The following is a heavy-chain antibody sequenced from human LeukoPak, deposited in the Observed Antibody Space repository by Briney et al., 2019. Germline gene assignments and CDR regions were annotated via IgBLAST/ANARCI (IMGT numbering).Heavy chain of an antibody. J-gene: IGHJ3*01. D-gene: IGHD2-21*02. CDR3: ARGAGDWNAFAF. CDR2: IYSGGST. Sequence: GGSLRLSCAASGFTVSRNYMSWVRQAPGKGLEWVSVIYSGGSTYYADSVKGRFIISRDNSKNTVYLQMNSLRAEDTAVFYCARGAGDWNAFAFWGQGTMVTVSS. CDR1: GFTVSRNY. V-gene: IGHV3-66*01.